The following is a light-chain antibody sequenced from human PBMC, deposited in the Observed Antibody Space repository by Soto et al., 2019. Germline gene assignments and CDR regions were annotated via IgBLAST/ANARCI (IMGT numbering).Light chain of an antibody. CDR1: QSISSY. J-gene: IGKJ1*01. CDR2: AAS. V-gene: IGKV1-39*01. Sequence: DIQMTQSPSSLSASVGDRVTITCRASQSISSYLNWYQQKPGKAPKLLIYAASSLQSGVPSRFSGSGSGTDFTLTISSLQPEDIATYYCQQSYSITWTFGQGTKVEIK. CDR3: QQSYSITWT.